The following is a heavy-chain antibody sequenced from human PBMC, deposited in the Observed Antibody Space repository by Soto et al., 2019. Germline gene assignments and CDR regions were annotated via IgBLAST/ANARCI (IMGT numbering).Heavy chain of an antibody. D-gene: IGHD3-22*01. Sequence: PGESLKISCKGSGYSFTNYWVGWVRQMPGKGLEWMGIIYPGDSDTRYSPSFQGQVTISTDKSISTAYLQWSSLKASDTAMYYCARKNYYDSSVPFDSWGQGTLVTVSS. J-gene: IGHJ4*02. V-gene: IGHV5-51*01. CDR2: IYPGDSDT. CDR1: GYSFTNYW. CDR3: ARKNYYDSSVPFDS.